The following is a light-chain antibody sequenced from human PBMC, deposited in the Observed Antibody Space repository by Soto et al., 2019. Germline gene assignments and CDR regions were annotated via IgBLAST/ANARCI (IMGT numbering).Light chain of an antibody. CDR3: QQSYSTLWT. CDR2: AAS. CDR1: QSISSY. Sequence: DIQMTQSPSSLSASVGDRVTTTCRASQSISSYLNWYQQKPGKAPKLLNYAASSLQSGVPSRFSGSGSGTDFTLTISSLQPEDFATYYCQQSYSTLWTFGQGTKVEIK. J-gene: IGKJ1*01. V-gene: IGKV1-39*01.